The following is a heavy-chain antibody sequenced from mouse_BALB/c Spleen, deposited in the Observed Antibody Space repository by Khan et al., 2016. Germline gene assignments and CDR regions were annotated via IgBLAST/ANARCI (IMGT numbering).Heavy chain of an antibody. D-gene: IGHD2-12*01. Sequence: EVELVESGGGLVKPGGSLKLSCAASGFTFSSYAMSWVRQTPEKRLEWVASITSGGSTSCPDSVKGRCTISRDNARNILSLQMSSLRSEDKAMYYCASEDDVAWFAYWGQGTLVTVSA. CDR2: ITSGGST. J-gene: IGHJ3*01. CDR1: GFTFSSYA. V-gene: IGHV5-6-5*01. CDR3: ASEDDVAWFAY.